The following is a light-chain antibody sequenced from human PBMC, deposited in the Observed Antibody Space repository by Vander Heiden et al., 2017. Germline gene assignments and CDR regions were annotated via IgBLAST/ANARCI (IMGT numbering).Light chain of an antibody. Sequence: QAPRLIIYGASTRATGIPARFSGSGCGTEFTLTISSRQSEDFAVSYSHQETNCPRTFGQGTKVEIK. CDR3: HQETNCPRT. V-gene: IGKV3-15*01. CDR2: GAS. J-gene: IGKJ1*01.